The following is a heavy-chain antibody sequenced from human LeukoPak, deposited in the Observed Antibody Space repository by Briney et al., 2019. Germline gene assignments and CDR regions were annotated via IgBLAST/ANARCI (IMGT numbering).Heavy chain of an antibody. CDR1: GGTFSSYA. J-gene: IGHJ4*02. CDR3: ARGGYSGSYYTFDY. CDR2: IIPIFGTA. Sequence: SVTVSCKASGGTFSSYAISWVRQAPGQGLEWMGGIIPIFGTANYAQKFQGRVTITADESTSTAYMELSSLRSEDTAVYYCARGGYSGSYYTFDYWGQGTLVTVSS. V-gene: IGHV1-69*01. D-gene: IGHD1-26*01.